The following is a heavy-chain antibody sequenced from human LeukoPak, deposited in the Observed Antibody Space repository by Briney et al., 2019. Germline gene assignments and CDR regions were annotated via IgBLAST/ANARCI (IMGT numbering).Heavy chain of an antibody. J-gene: IGHJ4*02. V-gene: IGHV1-18*01. CDR3: ARDRPPGRGYYPVSPFDY. CDR2: ISAYNGNT. D-gene: IGHD3-22*01. Sequence: ASVKVSCKASGYTFTSYAMNWVRQAPGQGLEWMGWISAYNGNTNYAQKLQGRVTMTTDTSTSTAYMELRSLRSDDTAVYYCARDRPPGRGYYPVSPFDYWGQGTLVTVSS. CDR1: GYTFTSYA.